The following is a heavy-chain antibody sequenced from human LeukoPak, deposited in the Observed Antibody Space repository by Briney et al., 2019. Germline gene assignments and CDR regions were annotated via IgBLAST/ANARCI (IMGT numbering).Heavy chain of an antibody. J-gene: IGHJ4*02. CDR2: IYYSGSN. CDR3: ASYYCSGGSCYLDY. D-gene: IGHD2-15*01. CDR1: GGSISSYY. Sequence: SGTLSLTCIVSGGSISSYYWSWIRQPPGKGLEWIGYIYYSGSNNYNPSLKSRVTISVDTSKNQFSLKLSSVTAADTAVYYCASYYCSGGSCYLDYWGQGTLVTVSS. V-gene: IGHV4-59*08.